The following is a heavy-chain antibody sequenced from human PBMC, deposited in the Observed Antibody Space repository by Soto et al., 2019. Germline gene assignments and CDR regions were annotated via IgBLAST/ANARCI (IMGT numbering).Heavy chain of an antibody. J-gene: IGHJ4*02. Sequence: QVQLVESGGGVVQPGRSLRLSCAASGFTFSTYGMHWVRQAPGKGLEWVAVISFDGNIQYYADSVKGRFTISRDNSKNTLYRQMDSLRAEDTAVYYCAKVSEGSMITFGGVIAYWGQGTLVTVSS. CDR2: ISFDGNIQ. CDR1: GFTFSTYG. CDR3: AKVSEGSMITFGGVIAY. D-gene: IGHD3-16*02. V-gene: IGHV3-30*18.